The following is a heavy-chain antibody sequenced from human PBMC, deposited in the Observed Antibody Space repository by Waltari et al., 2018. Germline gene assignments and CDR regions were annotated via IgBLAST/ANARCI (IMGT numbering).Heavy chain of an antibody. CDR2: ISSSGPTI. D-gene: IGHD4-17*01. V-gene: IGHV3-48*03. CDR1: GFSLSDYG. CDR3: ARVWGVTTSDF. Sequence: EVQLVESGGGLVQPGGSLRLSCAASGFSLSDYGMTWVRQAPGKGLEWLSFISSSGPTIHYADAVKGRFTVSRDNTKNSLSLQVNSLGAEDTAVYYCARVWGVTTSDFWGQGTLVTVSS. J-gene: IGHJ4*02.